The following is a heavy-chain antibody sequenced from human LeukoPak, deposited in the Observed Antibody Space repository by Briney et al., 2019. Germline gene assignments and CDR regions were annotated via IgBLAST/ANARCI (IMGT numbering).Heavy chain of an antibody. J-gene: IGHJ4*02. V-gene: IGHV4-34*01. CDR1: GGSFSGYY. D-gene: IGHD3-10*01. CDR2: INHSGST. CDR3: ARGEWSWDY. Sequence: SETLSLTCAVYGGSFSGYYWSWIRQPPGMGLEWIGEINHSGSTNYNPSLKSRVTISVDTSKNQFSLKLSSVTAADTAVYYCARGEWSWDYWGQGTLVTVSS.